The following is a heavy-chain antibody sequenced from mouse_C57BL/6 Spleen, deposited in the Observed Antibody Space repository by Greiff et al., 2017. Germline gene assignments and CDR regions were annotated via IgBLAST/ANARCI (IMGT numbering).Heavy chain of an antibody. Sequence: VQLQQSGPGLLKPGHSVKISCKASGYTFTDYYMNLVKQSHGKSLEWIGDITPNNGGPSYNQQCKGKATWTVDKSSSTAYMELRSMTSEDSAVYYCARPIYYDYDGYWGQGTLVTVSA. D-gene: IGHD2-4*01. CDR2: ITPNNGGP. V-gene: IGHV1-26*01. CDR3: ARPIYYDYDGY. J-gene: IGHJ3*01. CDR1: GYTFTDYY.